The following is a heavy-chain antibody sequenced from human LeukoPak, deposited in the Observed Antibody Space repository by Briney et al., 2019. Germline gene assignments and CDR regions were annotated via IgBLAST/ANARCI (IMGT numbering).Heavy chain of an antibody. CDR1: GGSISSGGYY. J-gene: IGHJ3*02. Sequence: SQTLSLTCTVSGGSISSGGYYWSWIRQPPGKGLEWIGYIYHSGSTNYNPSLKSRVTISVDTSKNQFSLKLSSVTAADTAVYYCARHFRPLGSSSWSGGAFDIWGQGTMVTVSS. V-gene: IGHV4-30-2*01. CDR3: ARHFRPLGSSSWSGGAFDI. D-gene: IGHD6-13*01. CDR2: IYHSGST.